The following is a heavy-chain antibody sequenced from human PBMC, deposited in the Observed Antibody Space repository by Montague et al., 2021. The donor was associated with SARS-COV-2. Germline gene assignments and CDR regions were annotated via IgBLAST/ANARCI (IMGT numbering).Heavy chain of an antibody. J-gene: IGHJ4*02. Sequence: SETLSLTCAVSGDSVKTNLYYWGWIRQPPGKGLEWIGNIYYTGATYYNPSLESRVTMSVDTSKNQFSLKLTSVTAADTAVYYCANADRCSSGSCYSPFDSWGQRSLVTVSS. CDR3: ANADRCSSGSCYSPFDS. V-gene: IGHV4-39*01. CDR1: GDSVKTNLYY. CDR2: IYYTGAT. D-gene: IGHD2-15*01.